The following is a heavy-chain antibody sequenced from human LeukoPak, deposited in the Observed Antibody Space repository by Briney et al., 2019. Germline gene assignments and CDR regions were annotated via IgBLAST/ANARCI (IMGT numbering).Heavy chain of an antibody. V-gene: IGHV3-21*01. D-gene: IGHD1-26*01. J-gene: IGHJ3*02. Sequence: PGGSLRLSCAASGLTFSSYSMNWVRQAPGKWLEWVSSISSSSSYIYYADSVKGRFTISRDNAKNSLYLQMNSLRAEDTAVYYCAKALSSGSYSFDAFDIWGQGTMVTVSS. CDR2: ISSSSSYI. CDR3: AKALSSGSYSFDAFDI. CDR1: GLTFSSYS.